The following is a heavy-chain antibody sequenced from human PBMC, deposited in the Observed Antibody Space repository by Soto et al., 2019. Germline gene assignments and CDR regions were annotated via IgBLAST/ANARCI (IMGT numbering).Heavy chain of an antibody. CDR2: ISSSSSYT. D-gene: IGHD6-13*01. J-gene: IGHJ3*02. CDR3: ARRAVAAAGHDAFDI. V-gene: IGHV3-11*06. Sequence: KPGGSLRLSCAASGFTFSDYYKSWIRKAPGKGLEWVSYISSSSSYTNYADSVKGRFTISRDNSKNSLYLQMNSLRAEDTAVYYCARRAVAAAGHDAFDIWGQGTMVTVSS. CDR1: GFTFSDYY.